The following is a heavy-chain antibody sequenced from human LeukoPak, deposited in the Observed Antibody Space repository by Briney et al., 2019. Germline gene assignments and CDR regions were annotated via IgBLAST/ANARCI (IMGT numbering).Heavy chain of an antibody. CDR1: GFSFSGHW. J-gene: IGHJ4*02. CDR2: ISPTGSTT. V-gene: IGHV3-74*01. D-gene: IGHD6-6*01. CDR3: ARGPNSNWSGLDF. Sequence: PGGSLTLSCTASGFSFSGHWMHWARQLPGKGLVWVSRISPTGSTTSYADSVKGRFTVSRDNAKNTLYLQVNNLRAEDTAVYYCARGPNSNWSGLDFWGQGTLLTVSS.